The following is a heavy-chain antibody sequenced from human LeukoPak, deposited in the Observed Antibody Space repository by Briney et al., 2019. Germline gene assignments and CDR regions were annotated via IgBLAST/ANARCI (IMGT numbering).Heavy chain of an antibody. CDR1: GFTFSSDA. Sequence: HPGGSLRLSCAASGFTFSSDAINWVRQAPGKGLEWVSTISGSGDNTYYADSVKGRFTISRDNSKNTLYLQMSSLRAEDTAVYYCAKTGTRGTMIPKRFFDYWGQGTLVTVSS. D-gene: IGHD3-22*01. J-gene: IGHJ4*02. CDR3: AKTGTRGTMIPKRFFDY. CDR2: ISGSGDNT. V-gene: IGHV3-23*01.